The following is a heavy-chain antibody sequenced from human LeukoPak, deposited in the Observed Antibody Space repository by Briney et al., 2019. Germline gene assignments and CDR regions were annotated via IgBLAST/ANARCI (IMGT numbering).Heavy chain of an antibody. Sequence: SQTLSVTCVISGDSVSSNNAAWSWIRQSPSRGLEWLGRTYYRSKYYFDYAISLKSRITINPDTSKNQFSLQLNSVTPEDTAVYYCARGDCTGGYCRKFDFWGQGTLVTVSS. CDR3: ARGDCTGGYCRKFDF. V-gene: IGHV6-1*01. J-gene: IGHJ4*02. CDR1: GDSVSSNNAA. CDR2: TYYRSKYYF. D-gene: IGHD2-8*02.